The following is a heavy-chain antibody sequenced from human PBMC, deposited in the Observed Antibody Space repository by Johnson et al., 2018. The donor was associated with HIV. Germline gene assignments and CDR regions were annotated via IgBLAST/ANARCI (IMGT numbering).Heavy chain of an antibody. V-gene: IGHV3-9*01. CDR1: GFTLEDYA. J-gene: IGHJ3*02. Sequence: VQLVESGGGLVQPGRSLRLSCAASGFTLEDYAMHWVRQTPGKGLEWVSGISWNSGSVDYADSVKGRFTISRDNAKNSLYLQMNSLRPEDTALYYCAKDISPSSSSWGLLIDAFDIWGQGTMVTVSS. CDR2: ISWNSGSV. D-gene: IGHD6-13*01. CDR3: AKDISPSSSSWGLLIDAFDI.